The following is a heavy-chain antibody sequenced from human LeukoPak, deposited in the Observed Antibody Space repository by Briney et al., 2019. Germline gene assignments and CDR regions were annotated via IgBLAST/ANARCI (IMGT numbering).Heavy chain of an antibody. Sequence: SETLSLTCTVSGGSISSYYWSWIRQPPGKVLEWIGYIYYSGSTNYNPSLKSRVTISVDTSKNQFSLKLNSVTAADTAVYYCARGGYYGSGNDFRFDPWGQGTLVTVSS. V-gene: IGHV4-59*01. D-gene: IGHD3-10*01. CDR2: IYYSGST. CDR3: ARGGYYGSGNDFRFDP. CDR1: GGSISSYY. J-gene: IGHJ5*02.